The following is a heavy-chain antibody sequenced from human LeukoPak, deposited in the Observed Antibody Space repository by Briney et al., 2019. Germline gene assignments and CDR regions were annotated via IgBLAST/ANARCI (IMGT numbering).Heavy chain of an antibody. D-gene: IGHD3-22*01. CDR1: GYSFTGYY. J-gene: IGHJ4*02. V-gene: IGHV1-2*02. CDR3: ARGGDDSGLYFAY. Sequence: GASVKVSCKASGYSFTGYYMHWMRRAPGQGLEWMGWINLNSGGTNYAQKFQGRVTMTRDMSISTAYMDVTSLRSDDTAVYYCARGGDDSGLYFAYWGQGTLVTVSS. CDR2: INLNSGGT.